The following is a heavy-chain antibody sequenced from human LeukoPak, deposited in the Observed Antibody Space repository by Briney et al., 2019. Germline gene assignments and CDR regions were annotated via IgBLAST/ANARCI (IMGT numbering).Heavy chain of an antibody. D-gene: IGHD3-10*01. Sequence: GESLRLSCAASGFTFTNYWMNWVRQAPGKGLEWVAHIKQDGSQIYYVDSVKGRFTISRDNAKSSLYLQMNSLRAEDTALYYCTRSPEGSPIDYWSQGTLVTVSS. V-gene: IGHV3-7*01. CDR3: TRSPEGSPIDY. CDR2: IKQDGSQI. J-gene: IGHJ4*02. CDR1: GFTFTNYW.